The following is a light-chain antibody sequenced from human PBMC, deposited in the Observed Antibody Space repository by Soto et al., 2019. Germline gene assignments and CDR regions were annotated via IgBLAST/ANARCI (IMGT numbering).Light chain of an antibody. V-gene: IGKV1-5*01. CDR1: QSISSW. CDR3: QQYNSYSL. J-gene: IGKJ1*01. CDR2: DAS. Sequence: DIQRPQSPCTLSAAVGASVTITCRASQSISSWLAWYQQKPGKAPNLLIYDASSLESGVPSRFSGSGSGTEFTLTIRSLKPDVFATYYCQQYNSYSLFGQGTKVDIK.